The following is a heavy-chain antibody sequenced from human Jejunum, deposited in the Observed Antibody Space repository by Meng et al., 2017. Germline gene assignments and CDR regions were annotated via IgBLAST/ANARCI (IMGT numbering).Heavy chain of an antibody. V-gene: IGHV1-2*02. D-gene: IGHD2/OR15-2a*01. CDR3: ARGNSNSSPYYFDS. CDR1: GYSLTVYF. Sequence: ASVMASCKASGYSLTVYFLHWVRLAPGQGLEWTGWINPNTGGTDYAQKFKGRVAMTRDTSINTAYMDLVSPTSDDTAVYYCARGNSNSSPYYFDSWGQGTLVTVSS. J-gene: IGHJ4*02. CDR2: INPNTGGT.